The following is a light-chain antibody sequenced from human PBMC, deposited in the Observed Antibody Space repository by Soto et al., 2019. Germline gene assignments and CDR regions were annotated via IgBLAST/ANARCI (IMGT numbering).Light chain of an antibody. CDR1: TSDVGGYKY. CDR3: CSYVGNYIYV. Sequence: QSALTQPRSVSGSPGQSVTISCTGTTSDVGGYKYVSWYQQHPGRAPKVMIYDVSKRPSGVPDRFSGSKSGNTASLTISGLQTEDEADYYCCSYVGNYIYVFGTGTKLTVL. J-gene: IGLJ1*01. CDR2: DVS. V-gene: IGLV2-11*01.